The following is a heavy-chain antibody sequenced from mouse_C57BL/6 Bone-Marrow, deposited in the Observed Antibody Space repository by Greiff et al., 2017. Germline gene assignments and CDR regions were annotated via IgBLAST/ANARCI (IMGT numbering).Heavy chain of an antibody. CDR1: GYTFTSYG. CDR2: IYIGNGYT. V-gene: IGHV1-58*01. Sequence: EVQGVESGAELVRPGSSVKMSCKTSGYTFTSYGINWVKQRPGQGLEWIGYIYIGNGYTEYNEKFKGKATLTSDTSSSTAYMQLSSLTSEDSAIYFCARPSYYHGPYFDYWGQGTTLTVSS. D-gene: IGHD2-10*01. J-gene: IGHJ2*01. CDR3: ARPSYYHGPYFDY.